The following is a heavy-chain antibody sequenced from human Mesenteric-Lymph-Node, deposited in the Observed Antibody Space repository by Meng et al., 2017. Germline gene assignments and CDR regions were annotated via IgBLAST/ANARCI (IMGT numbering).Heavy chain of an antibody. Sequence: ASVKVSCKASGYTLTELSMHWVRQAPGKGLEWMGGFDPEDGETIYAQKFQGRVTMTEDTSTDTAYMELSSLRSEDTAVYYCATVDPVFDGSGSLYYYYGMDVWGQGTTVTVSS. V-gene: IGHV1-24*01. CDR2: FDPEDGET. CDR3: ATVDPVFDGSGSLYYYYGMDV. CDR1: GYTLTELS. J-gene: IGHJ6*02. D-gene: IGHD3-10*01.